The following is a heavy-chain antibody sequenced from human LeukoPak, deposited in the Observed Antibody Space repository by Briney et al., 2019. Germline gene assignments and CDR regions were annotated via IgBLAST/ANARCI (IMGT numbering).Heavy chain of an antibody. CDR2: INSDGSST. Sequence: GGSLRLSCAASGFTFSSYWMHWVRQAPGKGLMWVSRINSDGSSTSYADSVKGRFTISRDNAKNTLYLQMNSLRAEDTAVYYCARGVIAVADYWGQGTLVTVSS. V-gene: IGHV3-74*01. CDR3: ARGVIAVADY. D-gene: IGHD6-19*01. J-gene: IGHJ4*02. CDR1: GFTFSSYW.